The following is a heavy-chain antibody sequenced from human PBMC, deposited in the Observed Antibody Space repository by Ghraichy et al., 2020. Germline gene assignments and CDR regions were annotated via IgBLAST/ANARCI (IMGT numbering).Heavy chain of an antibody. Sequence: GGSLRLSCAASGFTFSSYAMSWVRQARGKGLEWVSGISASGGSTDYADSVKGRFTISRDNSKNTLYLQMNSLRAEDTAVYYCAKRSGCSSTSCYRDHGMDVWGQGTTVTVSS. CDR2: ISASGGST. J-gene: IGHJ6*02. V-gene: IGHV3-23*01. CDR1: GFTFSSYA. D-gene: IGHD2-2*01. CDR3: AKRSGCSSTSCYRDHGMDV.